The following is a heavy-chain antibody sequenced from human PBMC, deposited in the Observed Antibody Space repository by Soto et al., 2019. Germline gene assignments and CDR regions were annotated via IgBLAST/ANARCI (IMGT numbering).Heavy chain of an antibody. CDR3: ATQSLTSGKSATDY. CDR1: GYTFTSYG. CDR2: ISAYNGNT. D-gene: IGHD2-2*01. J-gene: IGHJ4*02. V-gene: IGHV1-18*01. Sequence: QVQLVQSGAEVKKPGASVKVSCKASGYTFTSYGISWVRQAPGQGLEGMGWISAYNGNTNYAQKLQGRGTMTTDTPTSTAYMELRSVRSDDTAGYYCATQSLTSGKSATDYWGQGTLVTVSS.